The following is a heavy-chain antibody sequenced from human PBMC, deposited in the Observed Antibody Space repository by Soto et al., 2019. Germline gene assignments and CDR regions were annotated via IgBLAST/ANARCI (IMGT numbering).Heavy chain of an antibody. J-gene: IGHJ4*02. CDR3: ARGSRRYFDSLLPPYYY. D-gene: IGHD3-9*01. V-gene: IGHV3-53*02. Sequence: EVQLVETGGGLIQPGGSLRLSCAASGFTVSSNYMSWVRQAPGKGLEWVSVIYSGGSTYYADSVKGRFTIPSDKSKITKNPQMNSLRTDHTSLYYCARGSRRYFDSLLPPYYYRGQGTLV. CDR1: GFTVSSNY. CDR2: IYSGGST.